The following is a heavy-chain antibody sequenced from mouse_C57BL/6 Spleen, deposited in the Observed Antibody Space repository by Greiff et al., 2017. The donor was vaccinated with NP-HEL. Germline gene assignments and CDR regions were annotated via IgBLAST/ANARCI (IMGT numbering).Heavy chain of an antibody. CDR2: IDPENGDT. J-gene: IGHJ2*01. Sequence: VQLQQSGAELVRPGASVKLSCTASGFNIKDDYMHWVKQRPDQGLEWIGWIDPENGDTEYASKFQGKATITADTSSNTAYLQLSSLTSEDTAVYYCTGNYFDYWGKGTTLTVSS. CDR1: GFNIKDDY. CDR3: TGNYFDY. V-gene: IGHV14-4*01.